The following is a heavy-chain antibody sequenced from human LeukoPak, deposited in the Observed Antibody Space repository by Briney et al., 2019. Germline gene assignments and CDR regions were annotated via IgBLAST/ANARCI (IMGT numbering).Heavy chain of an antibody. V-gene: IGHV1-69*13. CDR2: IIPIFGTA. J-gene: IGHJ6*02. CDR3: ARDIVVVVADRDYYGMDV. Sequence: SVKVSCKASGYTFTSYYMHWVRQAPGQGLEWMGGIIPIFGTANYAQKFQGRVTITADESTSTAYMELSSLRSEDTAVYYCARDIVVVVADRDYYGMDVWGQGTTVTVSS. D-gene: IGHD2-15*01. CDR1: GYTFTSYY.